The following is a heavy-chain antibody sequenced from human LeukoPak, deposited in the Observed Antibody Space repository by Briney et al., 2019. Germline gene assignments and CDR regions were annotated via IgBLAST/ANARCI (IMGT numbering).Heavy chain of an antibody. J-gene: IGHJ4*02. V-gene: IGHV3-23*01. Sequence: PGGSLRLSCAASGFTFSSYAMSWVRQAPGKGLEWVSAISGSGGSTYYADSVKGRFTISRDNSKNTLYLQMNSLRAEDTAVYYCAKEIYDSSGYYVGNFDYWGQGTLVTVSS. D-gene: IGHD3-22*01. CDR2: ISGSGGST. CDR3: AKEIYDSSGYYVGNFDY. CDR1: GFTFSSYA.